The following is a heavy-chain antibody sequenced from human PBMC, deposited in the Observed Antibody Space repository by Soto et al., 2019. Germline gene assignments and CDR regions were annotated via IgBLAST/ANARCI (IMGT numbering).Heavy chain of an antibody. V-gene: IGHV4-34*08. CDR2: IDHGGST. CDR1: GGTFSSHS. CDR3: AAYDVGAIIQDY. J-gene: IGHJ4*02. D-gene: IGHD1-26*01. Sequence: PSETLSLTXAIYGGTFSSHSRSWVRQPPGKGLEWIGEIDHGGSTNYNPSLKSRVTISGDTSKNQFSLELRSLTAADTGVYYCAAYDVGAIIQDYWGQGTRVTVSS.